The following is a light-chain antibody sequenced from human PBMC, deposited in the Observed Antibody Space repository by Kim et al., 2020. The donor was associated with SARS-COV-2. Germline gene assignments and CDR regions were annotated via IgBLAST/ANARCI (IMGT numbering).Light chain of an antibody. CDR3: ISYAGNDNMV. CDR2: DVS. CDR1: SSDVGAYNF. V-gene: IGLV2-8*01. J-gene: IGLJ3*02. Sequence: GQSVTFPCTGTSSDVGAYNFVSWYQQHPRKAPKLILHDVSERPSGVPDRYSGSKSGNTASLTVSGLLPEDEAAYFCISYAGNDNMVIGGGTQLTVL.